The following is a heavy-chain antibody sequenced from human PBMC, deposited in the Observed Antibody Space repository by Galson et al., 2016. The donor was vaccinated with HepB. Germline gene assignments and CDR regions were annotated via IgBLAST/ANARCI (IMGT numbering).Heavy chain of an antibody. CDR2: IYYSGNT. J-gene: IGHJ5*02. Sequence: SETLSLTCTVSGDSISIRGYYWAWIRQPPGKGLEWIGSIYYSGNTYNNPSLKTRVSMSVDTSKNHFSLELSSVTAADTAVYYCARRTLQPSFDNWGQGTPVSVSS. CDR1: GDSISIRGYY. CDR3: ARRTLQPSFDN. D-gene: IGHD1-14*01. V-gene: IGHV4-39*02.